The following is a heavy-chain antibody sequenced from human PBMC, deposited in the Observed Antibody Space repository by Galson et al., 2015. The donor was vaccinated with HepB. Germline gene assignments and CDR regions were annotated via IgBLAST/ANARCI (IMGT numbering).Heavy chain of an antibody. CDR1: GFTFSSYG. D-gene: IGHD2-15*01. CDR2: ISYDGSNK. CDR3: AKGRIVVVVAATPGMDV. Sequence: SLRLSCAASGFTFSSYGMHWVRQAPGKGLEWVAVISYDGSNKYYADSVKGRFTISRDNSKNTLYLQMNSLRAEDTAVYYCAKGRIVVVVAATPGMDVWGQGTTVTVSS. J-gene: IGHJ6*02. V-gene: IGHV3-30*18.